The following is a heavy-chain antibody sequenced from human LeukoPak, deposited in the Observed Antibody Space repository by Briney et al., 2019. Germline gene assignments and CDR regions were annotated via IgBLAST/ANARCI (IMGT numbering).Heavy chain of an antibody. J-gene: IGHJ4*02. D-gene: IGHD6-19*01. Sequence: GGSLRLSCAASGFTFSSYGMHWVRQAPGKGLEWVSAISGSGGSTYYADSVKGRFTISRDNSKNTLYLQMNSLRAEDTAVYYCAKDRFGGVAGMGFDYWGQGTLVTVSS. CDR3: AKDRFGGVAGMGFDY. V-gene: IGHV3-23*01. CDR1: GFTFSSYG. CDR2: ISGSGGST.